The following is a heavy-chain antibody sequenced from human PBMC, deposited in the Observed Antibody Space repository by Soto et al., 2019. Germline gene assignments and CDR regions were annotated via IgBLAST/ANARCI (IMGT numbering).Heavy chain of an antibody. CDR2: TYYRSKWYN. J-gene: IGHJ4*02. V-gene: IGHV6-1*01. CDR1: GDSVSSNSAS. Sequence: PSQTLSLTCAISGDSVSSNSASWNWFRQSPSRGLEWLAKTYYRSKWYNEYAESLKSRIAINPDTSKNQFSLKLSSVTAADTAVYYFAREGAEGDYYDSSGYYGYWGQGTLVTVSS. CDR3: AREGAEGDYYDSSGYYGY. D-gene: IGHD3-22*01.